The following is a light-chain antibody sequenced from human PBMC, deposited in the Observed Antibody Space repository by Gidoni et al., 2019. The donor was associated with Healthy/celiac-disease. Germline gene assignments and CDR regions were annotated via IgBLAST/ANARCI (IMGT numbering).Light chain of an antibody. Sequence: TEIPLSPSTLSVSVGDRLTITCRASQSISSLLAWYQQNPGKAPKPLIYKASSLESGVPSRFRGNGSETEFTLTISCLQPDDFATYYNRKYNSYSGTFGGGTKV. CDR2: KAS. V-gene: IGKV1-5*03. CDR1: QSISSL. J-gene: IGKJ4*01. CDR3: RKYNSYSGT.